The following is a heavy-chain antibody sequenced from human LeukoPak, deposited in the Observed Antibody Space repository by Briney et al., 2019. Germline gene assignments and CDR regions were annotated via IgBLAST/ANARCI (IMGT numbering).Heavy chain of an antibody. Sequence: ASVKVSCKASGYTFTGYYMHWVRQAPGQGLEWMGWINPNSGGTNYAQKFQGRVTMTRDTSISTAYMELSRLRSDDTAVYYCAREGVDWNHSVYYFDYWGQGTLVTVS. CDR2: INPNSGGT. V-gene: IGHV1-2*02. J-gene: IGHJ4*02. CDR1: GYTFTGYY. CDR3: AREGVDWNHSVYYFDY. D-gene: IGHD1-1*01.